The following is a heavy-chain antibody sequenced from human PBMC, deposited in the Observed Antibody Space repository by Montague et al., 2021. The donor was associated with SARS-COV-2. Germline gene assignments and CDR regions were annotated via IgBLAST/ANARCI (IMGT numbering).Heavy chain of an antibody. CDR3: ARAPHCAGGTCYSFDYYGMDV. D-gene: IGHD2-15*01. J-gene: IGHJ6*02. Sequence: SLRLSCAASGFIFSNYWWHWVRQVPGKGLVWVSRIKTDGSYTTYAYSXKGRFTISRDNVKNTVYLQMNSLRVEDTGVYYCARAPHCAGGTCYSFDYYGMDVWGRGSTVTVSS. CDR1: GFIFSNYW. CDR2: IKTDGSYT. V-gene: IGHV3-74*01.